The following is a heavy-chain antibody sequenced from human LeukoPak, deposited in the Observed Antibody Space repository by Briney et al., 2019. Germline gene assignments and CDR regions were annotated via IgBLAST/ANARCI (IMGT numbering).Heavy chain of an antibody. CDR3: ARVRSIVVVPAAIWFDP. Sequence: PSETLSLTCTVSGGSISSYYWSWIRQPAGKGLEWIGRIYTSGSTNYNPSLKSRVTIPVDTSKNQFSLKLSSVTAADTAVYYCARVRSIVVVPAAIWFDPWGQGTLVTVSS. J-gene: IGHJ5*02. D-gene: IGHD2-2*02. CDR2: IYTSGST. V-gene: IGHV4-4*07. CDR1: GGSISSYY.